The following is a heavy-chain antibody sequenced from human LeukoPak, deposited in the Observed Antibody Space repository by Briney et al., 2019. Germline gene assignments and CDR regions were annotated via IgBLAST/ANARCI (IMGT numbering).Heavy chain of an antibody. CDR3: ARWWYYYGSGSYLDY. CDR1: GFTVSSNY. Sequence: GGSLRLSCAASGFTVSSNYTTWVRQAPGKGLEWVSIIYSGGSTYYADSVRGRFTISRDNSKNTLYLQMNSLRAEDTAVYYCARWWYYYGSGSYLDYWGQGTLVTVSS. D-gene: IGHD3-10*01. J-gene: IGHJ4*02. V-gene: IGHV3-66*01. CDR2: IYSGGST.